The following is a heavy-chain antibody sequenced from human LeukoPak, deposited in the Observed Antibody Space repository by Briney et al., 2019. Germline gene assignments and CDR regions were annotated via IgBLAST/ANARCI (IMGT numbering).Heavy chain of an antibody. CDR1: GFTLSSYA. V-gene: IGHV3-23*01. Sequence: GGSPRLSCAASGFTLSSYAMSWVRQAPGKGLEWASAISGSGGSTYYADSVKGRFTISRDNSKNTLYLQMNSLRAEDTAVYYCAKERSPERITMVRGVDIDAFDIWGQGTMVTVSS. J-gene: IGHJ3*02. D-gene: IGHD3-10*01. CDR3: AKERSPERITMVRGVDIDAFDI. CDR2: ISGSGGST.